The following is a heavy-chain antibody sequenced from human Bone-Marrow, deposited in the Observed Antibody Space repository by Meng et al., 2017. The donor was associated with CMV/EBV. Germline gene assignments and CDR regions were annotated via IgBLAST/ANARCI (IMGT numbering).Heavy chain of an antibody. CDR1: GFTVSRNY. J-gene: IGHJ4*02. CDR2: IYSGCST. D-gene: IGHD2-8*01. V-gene: IGHV3-53*01. Sequence: GESLKISCAASGFTVSRNYMSWVRQAPGKGLEWVSVIYSGCSTYYADSVKGRFTISRDNSKNTLYLQMNSPRAEDTAVYYCAKHLRPGVYYFHYWGQGTLVAVSS. CDR3: AKHLRPGVYYFHY.